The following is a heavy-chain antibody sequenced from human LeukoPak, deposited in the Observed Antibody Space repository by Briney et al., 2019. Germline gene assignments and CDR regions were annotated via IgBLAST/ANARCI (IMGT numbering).Heavy chain of an antibody. Sequence: GGSLRLSCEASGFTSFDFPMNWVRQAPGKGLEWVSHIRSDGTITYADSVKGRFTISRDDAKTSVYLQMNSLRDEDTAIYYCTRDNIWAFDIWGQGTMVTVSS. J-gene: IGHJ3*02. CDR1: GFTSFDFP. D-gene: IGHD2/OR15-2a*01. CDR3: TRDNIWAFDI. V-gene: IGHV3-69-1*01. CDR2: IRSDGTI.